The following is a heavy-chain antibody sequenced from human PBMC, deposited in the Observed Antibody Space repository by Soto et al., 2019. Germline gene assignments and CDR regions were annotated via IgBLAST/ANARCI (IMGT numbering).Heavy chain of an antibody. D-gene: IGHD1-26*01. Sequence: QVQLQESGPGLVKPSQTLSLTCNVSGGSISSGGYYWSWIRQHPGKGLEWIGYIDYSGSTYYNPSLKSRVTISVDTSKNQFSLKLSSVTAADPAVEYCAGCVGATSFDYWGQRALVTVSS. CDR3: AGCVGATSFDY. V-gene: IGHV4-31*03. CDR2: IDYSGST. CDR1: GGSISSGGYY. J-gene: IGHJ4*02.